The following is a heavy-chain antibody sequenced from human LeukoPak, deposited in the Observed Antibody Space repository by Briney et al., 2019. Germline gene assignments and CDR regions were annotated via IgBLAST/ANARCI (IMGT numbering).Heavy chain of an antibody. CDR3: ATSGWYLLPGVY. V-gene: IGHV4-59*08. J-gene: IGHJ4*02. CDR2: IYYSGST. D-gene: IGHD6-19*01. CDR1: GGSISSYY. Sequence: SETLSLTCTVSGGSISSYYWSWIRQPPGKGLEWIGYIYYSGSTNYKPSLKSRVTISVDTSKNQFSLKLSSVTAADTAVYYCATSGWYLLPGVYWGQGTLVTVSS.